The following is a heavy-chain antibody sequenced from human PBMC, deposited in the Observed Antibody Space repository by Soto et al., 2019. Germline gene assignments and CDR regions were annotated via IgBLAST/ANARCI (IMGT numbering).Heavy chain of an antibody. CDR3: ARGYCSGGNCYSGMDV. V-gene: IGHV1-69*13. CDR2: IIPISGTT. CDR1: GGTFSTHA. Sequence: SVKVSFKASGGTFSTHAIIWVRQAPGHGLEWMGGIIPISGTTYYTQKFQGRVTITADEPTSTAFMELSSLKSDDTAVFYCARGYCSGGNCYSGMDVWGQGTMVTVSS. J-gene: IGHJ6*02. D-gene: IGHD2-15*01.